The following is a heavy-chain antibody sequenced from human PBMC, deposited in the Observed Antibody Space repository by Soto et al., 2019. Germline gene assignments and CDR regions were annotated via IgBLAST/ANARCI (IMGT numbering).Heavy chain of an antibody. CDR3: ARVSNYYGSGSYFDY. V-gene: IGHV3-66*01. D-gene: IGHD3-10*01. CDR2: IYSGGST. J-gene: IGHJ4*02. CDR1: GFTVSSNY. Sequence: EVQLVESGGGLVQPGGSLRLSCAASGFTVSSNYMSWVRQAPGKGLEWVSVIYSGGSTYYADSVKGRFTISRDNSKNTLYLQMNSLRAEDTAVYYCARVSNYYGSGSYFDYWGQGTLVTVSS.